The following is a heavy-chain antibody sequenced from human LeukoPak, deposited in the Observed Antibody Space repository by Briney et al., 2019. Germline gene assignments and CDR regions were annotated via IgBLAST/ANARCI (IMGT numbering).Heavy chain of an antibody. CDR2: INPNSGGT. CDR1: GYTFTGYY. Sequence: ASVKVSCKASGYTFTGYYMHWVRQAPGQGLEWMGWINPNSGGTNYAQKFQGRVTMTRDTSISTAYMELSRLRSDDTAVYYCARGSGAAAGLFDYWGQGTLVTVSS. D-gene: IGHD6-13*01. V-gene: IGHV1-2*02. CDR3: ARGSGAAAGLFDY. J-gene: IGHJ4*02.